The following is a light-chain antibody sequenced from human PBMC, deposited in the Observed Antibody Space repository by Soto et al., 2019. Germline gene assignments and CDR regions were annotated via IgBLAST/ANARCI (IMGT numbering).Light chain of an antibody. CDR2: DAS. V-gene: IGKV1-5*01. Sequence: DIQMTQSTSTLSASVGDRVTITCRASQSINSWLDWYQQKPGKAPKLLIYDASTLKSGVPSRFSGSGSGTEFNLTLNSLQHDDFATYFCQQYNNYPSTFGQGTRL. CDR3: QQYNNYPST. J-gene: IGKJ5*01. CDR1: QSINSW.